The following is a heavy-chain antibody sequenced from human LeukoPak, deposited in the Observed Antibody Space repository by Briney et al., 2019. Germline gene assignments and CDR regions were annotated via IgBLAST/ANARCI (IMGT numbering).Heavy chain of an antibody. J-gene: IGHJ3*02. Sequence: GESLKISCRGSGYSFTSYWIGWVRQMPGKGLEWMGIIYPGDSDTRYSPSLQGQVAISAAKSISTAYLQWSSLKASDTAMYYCARRYYDILTGPGAFDIWGQGTMVTVSS. CDR3: ARRYYDILTGPGAFDI. V-gene: IGHV5-51*01. CDR2: IYPGDSDT. CDR1: GYSFTSYW. D-gene: IGHD3-9*01.